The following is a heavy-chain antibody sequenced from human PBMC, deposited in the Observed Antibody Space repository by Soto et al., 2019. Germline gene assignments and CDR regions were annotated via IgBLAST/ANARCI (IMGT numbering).Heavy chain of an antibody. CDR1: GFSLSNARMG. CDR3: ARRYCSGGSCYWFDP. V-gene: IGHV2-26*01. CDR2: IFSNDEK. J-gene: IGHJ5*02. D-gene: IGHD2-15*01. Sequence: QVTLKESGPVLAKPTETLTLTCTVSGFSLSNARMGVSWIRQPPGKALEWLAHIFSNDEKSYSTSLKSRLTISKDTSKSQVVLTMTNMDPVDTATYYCARRYCSGGSCYWFDPWGQGTLVTVSS.